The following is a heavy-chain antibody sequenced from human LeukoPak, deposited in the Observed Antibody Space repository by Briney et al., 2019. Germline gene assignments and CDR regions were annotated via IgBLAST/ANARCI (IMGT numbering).Heavy chain of an antibody. Sequence: GGSLRLSCAASGFTFSNAWMSWVRQAPGKGLEWVGRIKSKTDGGTTDYAAPAKGRFTISRDDSKNTLYLQMNSLKTEDTAVYYCTTEAYYDILTGYPDAFDIWGQGTMVTVSS. CDR2: IKSKTDGGTT. CDR3: TTEAYYDILTGYPDAFDI. V-gene: IGHV3-15*01. D-gene: IGHD3-9*01. J-gene: IGHJ3*02. CDR1: GFTFSNAW.